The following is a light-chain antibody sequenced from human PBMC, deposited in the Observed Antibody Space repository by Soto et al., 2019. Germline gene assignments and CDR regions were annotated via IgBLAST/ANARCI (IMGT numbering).Light chain of an antibody. Sequence: EIVMTQSPATLSVSPGERATLSCRASQSVSSNLAWYQQKPGQAPRLLIYGASTRATGIPARFSGSGSGTEFTLTISSLQSEDCAAYYCQQYNSWPPYTFGQGTKLEIK. CDR3: QQYNSWPPYT. CDR1: QSVSSN. J-gene: IGKJ2*01. V-gene: IGKV3-15*01. CDR2: GAS.